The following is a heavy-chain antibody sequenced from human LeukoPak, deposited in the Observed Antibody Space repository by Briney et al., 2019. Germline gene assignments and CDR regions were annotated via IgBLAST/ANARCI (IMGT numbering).Heavy chain of an antibody. J-gene: IGHJ4*02. CDR2: ISYDGSNK. V-gene: IGHV3-30*18. CDR3: AKDWVPGVGALDY. D-gene: IGHD1-26*01. Sequence: GRSLRLSCAASGFTFSSYGMHWVRQAPGKGLEWVAVISYDGSNKYYAGSVKGRFTISRDNSKNTLYLQMNSLRAEDTAVYYCAKDWVPGVGALDYWGQGTLVTVSS. CDR1: GFTFSSYG.